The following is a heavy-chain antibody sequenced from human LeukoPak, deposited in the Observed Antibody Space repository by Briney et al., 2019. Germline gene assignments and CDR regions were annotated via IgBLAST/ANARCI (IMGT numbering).Heavy chain of an antibody. D-gene: IGHD2-21*01. CDR3: ASETHTGY. V-gene: IGHV3-74*01. Sequence: TGGSLRLSCAASGFTLSTYWMGWVRQAPGKGLVWVSRINSDGSSTNYADSVKGRFTISRDNAKNTLYLQMNNLRAEDTAVYYCASETHTGYWGQGTLVTVSS. CDR2: INSDGSST. CDR1: GFTLSTYW. J-gene: IGHJ4*02.